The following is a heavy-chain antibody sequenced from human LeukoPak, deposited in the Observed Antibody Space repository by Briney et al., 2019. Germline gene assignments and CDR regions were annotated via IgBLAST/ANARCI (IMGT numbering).Heavy chain of an antibody. J-gene: IGHJ4*02. CDR3: ATYSRSLFRHFDY. CDR2: ITDSGDNT. Sequence: AGSLRLSCAASGFTFSTYAMSWVRQAPGKGLEGVSSITDSGDNTYYADSVKGRFTISRDNSKNTLYLQVDSLRPEDTAIYYCATYSRSLFRHFDYWGQGTLVTVSS. V-gene: IGHV3-23*01. CDR1: GFTFSTYA. D-gene: IGHD6-6*01.